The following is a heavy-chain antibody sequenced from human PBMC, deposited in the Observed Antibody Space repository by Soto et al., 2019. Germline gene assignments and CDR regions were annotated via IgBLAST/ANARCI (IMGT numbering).Heavy chain of an antibody. V-gene: IGHV3-9*01. D-gene: IGHD6-19*01. CDR3: ANEGWYSPLYYYYGRDV. CDR1: GFTFDDYA. Sequence: EVQLVESGGGVVQPGRSLRLSCAASGFTFDDYAIHLVRQAPGKGLEWVSGISWNSGSIGYADSVKGRFTISRDNAKNSLYLQMNSLRAEDTGLYYCANEGWYSPLYYYYGRDVWGQGTTVTVSS. J-gene: IGHJ6*02. CDR2: ISWNSGSI.